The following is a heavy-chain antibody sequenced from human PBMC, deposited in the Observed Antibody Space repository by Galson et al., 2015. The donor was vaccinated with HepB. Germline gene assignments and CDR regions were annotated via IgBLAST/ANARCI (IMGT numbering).Heavy chain of an antibody. CDR2: IYSGGST. J-gene: IGHJ6*02. CDR1: GFTVSSNY. V-gene: IGHV3-53*01. D-gene: IGHD6-19*01. Sequence: SLRLSCAASGFTVSSNYMSWVRQAPGKGLEWVSVIYSGGSTYYADSVKGRFTISRDNSKNTLYLQMNSLRAEDTAVYYCARDQSYSSGWYRHYYYGMDVWGQGTTVTVSS. CDR3: ARDQSYSSGWYRHYYYGMDV.